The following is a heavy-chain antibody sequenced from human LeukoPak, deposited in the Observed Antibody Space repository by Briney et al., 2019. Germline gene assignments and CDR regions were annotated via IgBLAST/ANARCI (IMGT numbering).Heavy chain of an antibody. CDR3: TRDGSARSLAT. V-gene: IGHV4-34*01. CDR2: INHSGST. CDR1: GGSFSGYY. Sequence: SETLSLTCAVYGGSFSGYYWSWIRQPPGKGLGWIGEINHSGSTNYNPSLKSRVTISVDTSKNQVFLRLTSVTAADTAIYYCTRDGSARSLATWGQGTLVTVSS. D-gene: IGHD5-24*01. J-gene: IGHJ5*02.